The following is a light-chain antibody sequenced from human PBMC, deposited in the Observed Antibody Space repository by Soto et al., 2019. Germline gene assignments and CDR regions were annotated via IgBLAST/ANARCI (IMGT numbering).Light chain of an antibody. CDR2: GVS. CDR1: QSVSSNF. V-gene: IGKV3-20*01. Sequence: EIVLTQSPGTLSLSPGERATLSCRASQSVSSNFLAWYQQKPGQAPRLLIYGVSTRTTGTPDRFSGSGSGTDFTLTISRLEPEDFAMYYCQQYSSSPRTFGQGTKVEIK. CDR3: QQYSSSPRT. J-gene: IGKJ1*01.